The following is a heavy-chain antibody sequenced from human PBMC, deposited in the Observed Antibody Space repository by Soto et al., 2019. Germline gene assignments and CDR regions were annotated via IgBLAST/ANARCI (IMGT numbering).Heavy chain of an antibody. D-gene: IGHD6-19*01. Sequence: ESGGGVVQPGRSLRLSCAASGFTFSSYGMHWVRQAPGKGLEWVAVIWYDGSNKYYADSVKGRFTISRDNSKNTLYLQMNSLRAEDTAVYYCARDKAAVALDYWGQGTLVTVSS. CDR3: ARDKAAVALDY. J-gene: IGHJ4*02. CDR2: IWYDGSNK. V-gene: IGHV3-33*01. CDR1: GFTFSSYG.